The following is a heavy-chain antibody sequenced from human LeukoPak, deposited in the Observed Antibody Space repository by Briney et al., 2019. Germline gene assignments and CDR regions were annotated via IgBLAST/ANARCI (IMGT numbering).Heavy chain of an antibody. D-gene: IGHD1-26*01. V-gene: IGHV4-4*02. CDR3: ARDDGWELLGGAFDI. Sequence: SETLSLTCAVSGGSISSSNWWSWVRQPPGKGLEWIGEIYHSGSTNYNPSLKSRATISVDKSKNQFSLKLSSVTAADTAVYYCARDDGWELLGGAFDIWGQGTMVTVSS. J-gene: IGHJ3*02. CDR1: GGSISSSNW. CDR2: IYHSGST.